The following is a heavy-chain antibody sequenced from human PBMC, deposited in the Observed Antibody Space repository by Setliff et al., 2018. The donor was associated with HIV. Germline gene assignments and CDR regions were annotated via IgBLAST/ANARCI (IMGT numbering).Heavy chain of an antibody. V-gene: IGHV3-21*04. J-gene: IGHJ4*02. CDR1: GINFKSSH. Sequence: GGSLRLSCVASGINFKSSHMNWVRQAPGKGLEWVSSISSSGRNINYADSVKGRFTISKDNAKNSVSLQMNSLRGDDTAMYYCARESPTKGEGAMDYWGQGTLVTVSS. CDR3: ARESPTKGEGAMDY. CDR2: ISSSGRNI. D-gene: IGHD1-26*01.